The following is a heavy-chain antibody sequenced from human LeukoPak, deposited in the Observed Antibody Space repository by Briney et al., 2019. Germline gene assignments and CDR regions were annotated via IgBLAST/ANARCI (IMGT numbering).Heavy chain of an antibody. V-gene: IGHV1-18*01. CDR2: INGYNGDT. CDR1: GYTFSSYG. J-gene: IGHJ4*02. Sequence: ASVTVSFKTSGYTFSSYGVTWVRQAPGQGLEWMGWINGYNGDTHYAQNLQGRVTMTTDTSTTTAYMDLRSLRSDDTAVYYCARSFRYSYGFDYWGQGTLVIVSS. CDR3: ARSFRYSYGFDY. D-gene: IGHD5-18*01.